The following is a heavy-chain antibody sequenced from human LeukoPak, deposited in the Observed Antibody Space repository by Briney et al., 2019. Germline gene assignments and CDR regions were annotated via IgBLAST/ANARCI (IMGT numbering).Heavy chain of an antibody. J-gene: IGHJ4*02. CDR3: ARIKRIRYSSGWSLDY. Sequence: PGGSLRLSCAASGFTFSSYSMNWVRQAPGKGLEWVSSISSSSSHIYYADSVKGRFTISRDNAKNSLYLQMNSLRAEDTAVYYCARIKRIRYSSGWSLDYWGQGTLVTVSS. V-gene: IGHV3-21*01. CDR1: GFTFSSYS. CDR2: ISSSSSHI. D-gene: IGHD6-19*01.